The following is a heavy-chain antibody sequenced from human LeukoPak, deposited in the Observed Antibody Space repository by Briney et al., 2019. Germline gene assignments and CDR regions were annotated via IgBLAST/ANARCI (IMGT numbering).Heavy chain of an antibody. V-gene: IGHV3-7*02. CDR2: IKQDGSEK. D-gene: IGHD3-10*01. Sequence: PPGGSLRLSCAASGFTFSDYYMSWVRQAPGKGLEWVANIKQDGSEKYYVDSVKGRFTISRDNAKNSLYLQMNSLRAEDTAVYYCAVGVYYFDYWGQGTLVTVSS. CDR3: AVGVYYFDY. J-gene: IGHJ4*02. CDR1: GFTFSDYY.